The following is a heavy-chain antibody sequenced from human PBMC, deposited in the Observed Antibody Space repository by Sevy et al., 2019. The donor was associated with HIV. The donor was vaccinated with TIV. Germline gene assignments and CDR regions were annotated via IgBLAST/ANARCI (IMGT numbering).Heavy chain of an antibody. CDR1: GFTFSSYV. J-gene: IGHJ4*02. CDR3: ARTNGFSSSSESDYFDY. CDR2: IWYDGTIK. V-gene: IGHV3-33*08. D-gene: IGHD6-6*01. Sequence: GGSLRLSCAASGFTFSSYVMHWVRQAPGKGLEWVALIWYDGTIKYYADSVKGRFTISRDNSKNTLYLQMNSLRAEDTAVYYCARTNGFSSSSESDYFDYWGQGTLVTVSS.